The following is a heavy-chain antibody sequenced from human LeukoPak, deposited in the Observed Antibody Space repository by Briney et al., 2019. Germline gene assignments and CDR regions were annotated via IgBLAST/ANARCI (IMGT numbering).Heavy chain of an antibody. J-gene: IGHJ6*03. V-gene: IGHV4-39*01. Sequence: SETLSLTCTVSGGSISSSSYYWGWIRQPPGKGLEWIGSIYYSGSTYYNPSLKSRVTISVDTSKNQFSLKLSSVTAADTAVYYCASHAGYTSAWSSYYYIDVWGKGTTVTVSS. CDR3: ASHAGYTSAWSSYYYIDV. D-gene: IGHD6-19*01. CDR1: GGSISSSSYY. CDR2: IYYSGST.